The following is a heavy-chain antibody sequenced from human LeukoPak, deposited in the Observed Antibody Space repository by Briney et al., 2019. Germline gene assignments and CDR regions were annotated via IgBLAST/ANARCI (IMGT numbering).Heavy chain of an antibody. CDR1: GYTFTSYY. CDR2: INPSGGST. J-gene: IGHJ4*02. CDR3: ARVISGWELLSRHIDY. Sequence: ASVKVSCKASGYTFTSYYMHWVRQAPGQGLEWMGIINPSGGSTSYAQKFQGRVTMTSDMSTTTFYMELSSLRSEDTAVYYCARVISGWELLSRHIDYWGQGTLVTVSS. V-gene: IGHV1-46*01. D-gene: IGHD1-26*01.